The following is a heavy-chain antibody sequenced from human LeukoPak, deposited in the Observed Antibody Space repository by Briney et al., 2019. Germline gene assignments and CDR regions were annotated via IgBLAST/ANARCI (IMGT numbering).Heavy chain of an antibody. CDR1: GYTFTGYY. D-gene: IGHD3-22*01. Sequence: GASVKVSCKASGYTFTGYYMHWVRQAPGQGLEWMGWINPNSGGTNYAQKFQGRVTMTRDTSISTAYMELSRLRSDDTAVYYCARDQGRSYYDSSGYYQSPPWFDPWGQGTLVTVSS. V-gene: IGHV1-2*02. CDR3: ARDQGRSYYDSSGYYQSPPWFDP. J-gene: IGHJ5*02. CDR2: INPNSGGT.